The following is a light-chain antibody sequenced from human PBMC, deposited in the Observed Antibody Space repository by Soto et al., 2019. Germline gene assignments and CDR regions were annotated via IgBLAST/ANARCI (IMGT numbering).Light chain of an antibody. CDR3: QQYNNVTT. CDR1: QSGSSN. CDR2: GAS. Sequence: EIVMTQSPATLSVSPGERATLSCRASQSGSSNLAWYQQKRGQAPRLLIYGASTRATGIPGRFSGSGSGTEITLTILSLESAVFVGYYCQQYNNVTTFGGGAKLEIQ. V-gene: IGKV3-15*01. J-gene: IGKJ4*01.